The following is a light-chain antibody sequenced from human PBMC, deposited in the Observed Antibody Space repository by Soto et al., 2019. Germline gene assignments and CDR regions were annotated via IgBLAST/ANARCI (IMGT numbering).Light chain of an antibody. CDR1: QSLLHTNEHNY. CDR2: LGS. CDR3: MQALHAGFT. V-gene: IGKV2-28*01. J-gene: IGKJ2*01. Sequence: DIVMTQSPLSLAVTPGEPASISCTSSQSLLHTNEHNYLDWYLQKPGQSPQLLVYLGSNRASGVHDRFSGSGSGTEFTLKISRVEAEDVGVYYCMQALHAGFTFGQGTKLEI.